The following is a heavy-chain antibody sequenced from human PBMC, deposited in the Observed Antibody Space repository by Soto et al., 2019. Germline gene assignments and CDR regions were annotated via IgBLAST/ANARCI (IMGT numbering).Heavy chain of an antibody. D-gene: IGHD1-1*01. CDR3: ARGAAWNPEGLGY. V-gene: IGHV3-30-3*01. J-gene: IGHJ4*02. CDR2: ISSDVVNY. CDR1: GFTFSSFA. Sequence: QVQLVESGGGVVQPGRSLRLSCAASGFTFSSFAMHWVRQAPGKGLEWLAVISSDVVNYYYAESVKGRFTISRDNSKNTLYLQMHSLRNEETAVYYCARGAAWNPEGLGYWGQGTLVTVSS.